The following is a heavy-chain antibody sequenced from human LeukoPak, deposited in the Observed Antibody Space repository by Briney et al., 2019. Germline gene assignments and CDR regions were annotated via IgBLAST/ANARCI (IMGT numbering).Heavy chain of an antibody. D-gene: IGHD3-22*01. Sequence: GGSLRLSCAASGFTFSSYAMSWVRQAPGKGLEWVSAISGSGGSTYYADSVKGRFTISRDNSKNTLYLQMNSLRAEDTAVYYCAKGGRLNYYDSSGYPLHDAFDIWGQGTIVTVSS. V-gene: IGHV3-23*01. CDR3: AKGGRLNYYDSSGYPLHDAFDI. CDR1: GFTFSSYA. J-gene: IGHJ3*02. CDR2: ISGSGGST.